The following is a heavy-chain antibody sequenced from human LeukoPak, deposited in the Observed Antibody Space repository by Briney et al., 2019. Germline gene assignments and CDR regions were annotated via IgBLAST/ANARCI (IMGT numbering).Heavy chain of an antibody. CDR2: ISYDGSNK. CDR1: GFPFISYG. CDR3: AKVPADPSEPLPPHSFDI. D-gene: IGHD2-2*01. Sequence: GGSLRLSCAASGFPFISYGMHGVRQAPGKGLEGVAVISYDGSNKYYADSVKGRFTISRDNSKNTLYLQMNSLRAEDTAVYYCAKVPADPSEPLPPHSFDIWGQGTMVTVSS. J-gene: IGHJ3*02. V-gene: IGHV3-30*18.